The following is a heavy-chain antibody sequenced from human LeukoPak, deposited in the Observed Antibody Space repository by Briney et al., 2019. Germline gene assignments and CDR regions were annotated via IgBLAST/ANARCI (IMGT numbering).Heavy chain of an antibody. CDR3: AKSPVDSGDY. CDR2: VSGSGGNT. J-gene: IGHJ4*02. Sequence: GGSLRLSCAASGFIFIGYAMSWVRQAPGKGLEWVSTVSGSGGNTYYADSVKGRFTISRDNSKQMLFLQMNSLRAEDTAVYYCAKSPVDSGDYWGQGTLVTVSS. D-gene: IGHD1-14*01. V-gene: IGHV3-23*01. CDR1: GFIFIGYA.